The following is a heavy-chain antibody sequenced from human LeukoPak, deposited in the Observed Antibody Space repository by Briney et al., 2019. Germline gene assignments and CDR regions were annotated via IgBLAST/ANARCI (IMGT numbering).Heavy chain of an antibody. Sequence: PSETLSLTCTVSGGSISSSSYYWGWVRQAPGKGLEWVSAISGSGGSTYYADSVKGRFTISRDNSKNTLYLQMNSLRADDTAVYYCAQLKSLDYWGQGTLVTVSS. CDR2: ISGSGGST. CDR3: AQLKSLDY. V-gene: IGHV3-23*01. J-gene: IGHJ4*02. CDR1: GGSISSSSYY.